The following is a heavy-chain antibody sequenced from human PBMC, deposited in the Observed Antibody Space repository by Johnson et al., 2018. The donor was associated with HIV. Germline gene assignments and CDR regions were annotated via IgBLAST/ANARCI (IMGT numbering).Heavy chain of an antibody. Sequence: QVQLVESGGGVVQPGGSLRLSCAASGFTFSSYGMHWVRQAPGKGLEWVAFIRYDGSNKYYADSVKGRFTISRDNSKNTLYLQMNSLRAEDTAVYYCAKIIGYSSGLEIWGQGTVVTVSS. CDR2: IRYDGSNK. V-gene: IGHV3-30*02. J-gene: IGHJ3*02. CDR1: GFTFSSYG. CDR3: AKIIGYSSGLEI. D-gene: IGHD6-19*01.